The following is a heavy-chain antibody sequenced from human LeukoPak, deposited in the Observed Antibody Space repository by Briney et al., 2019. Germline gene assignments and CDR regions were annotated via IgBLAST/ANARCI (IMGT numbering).Heavy chain of an antibody. D-gene: IGHD2/OR15-2a*01. J-gene: IGHJ4*02. CDR1: GGSISSSNYY. Sequence: SETLSLTCTVSGGSISSSNYYWGWIRQPPGKGLEWIGTIYYSGDSYYNPSLKSRASISVDTSKNRLSLNVNSVTAADTAVYFCARHENIIMVPTAHAFDCWGQGALVTVSS. V-gene: IGHV4-39*01. CDR3: ARHENIIMVPTAHAFDC. CDR2: IYYSGDS.